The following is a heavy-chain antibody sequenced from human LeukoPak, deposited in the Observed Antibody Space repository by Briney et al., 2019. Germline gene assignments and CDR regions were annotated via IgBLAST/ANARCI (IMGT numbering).Heavy chain of an antibody. CDR3: ARAPYTTGRSFYFDS. CDR2: ITGSGGGT. J-gene: IGHJ4*02. D-gene: IGHD2-2*02. CDR1: GFTFSSYA. Sequence: GGSLRLSCAASGFTFSSYAMTWLRQAPGQGLEWVSTITGSGGGTYYTDSVKGRFTISRDNFNNMLYLQMNSLRAEDTALYYCARAPYTTGRSFYFDSWGQGTLVTVSS. V-gene: IGHV3-23*01.